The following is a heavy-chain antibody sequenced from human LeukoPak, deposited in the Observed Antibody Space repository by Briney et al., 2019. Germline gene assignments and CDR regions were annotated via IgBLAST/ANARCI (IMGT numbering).Heavy chain of an antibody. Sequence: KPSETLSLTCAVYGGSFSGYYWSWIRQPPGKGLEWIGYIYYSGSTNYNPSLKSRVTISVDTSKDQFSLKLSSVTAADTAVYYCARFDAAWRYCGGDCAALDAFDIWGQGTMVTVSS. D-gene: IGHD2-21*02. CDR3: ARFDAAWRYCGGDCAALDAFDI. V-gene: IGHV4-59*01. CDR2: IYYSGST. CDR1: GGSFSGYY. J-gene: IGHJ3*02.